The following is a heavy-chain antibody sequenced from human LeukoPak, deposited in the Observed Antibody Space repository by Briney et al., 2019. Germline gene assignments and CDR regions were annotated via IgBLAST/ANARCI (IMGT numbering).Heavy chain of an antibody. CDR2: ISTYSGDT. Sequence: GSSVNVSCKASGYTFTNFGITWVRQAPGHGLGWGGWISTYSGDTSFAQNFQDRVTLTTDTSTKTTYMELRSLRADDTALYYCARDPNYRWLRPTAFDPWGQGTLVIVSS. CDR1: GYTFTNFG. V-gene: IGHV1-18*01. D-gene: IGHD5-12*01. J-gene: IGHJ5*02. CDR3: ARDPNYRWLRPTAFDP.